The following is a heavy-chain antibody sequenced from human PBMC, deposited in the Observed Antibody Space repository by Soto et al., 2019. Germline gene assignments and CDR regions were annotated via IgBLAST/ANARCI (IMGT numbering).Heavy chain of an antibody. Sequence: SETLSLTCAVYGGSFSGYYWSWIRQPPGKGLEWIGEINHSGSTNYNPSLKSRVTISVDTSKNQFSLKLNSVTSADTAVYYCAREVWFGELNCFDPWGQGTLVT. J-gene: IGHJ5*02. CDR3: AREVWFGELNCFDP. CDR2: INHSGST. D-gene: IGHD3-10*01. V-gene: IGHV4-34*01. CDR1: GGSFSGYY.